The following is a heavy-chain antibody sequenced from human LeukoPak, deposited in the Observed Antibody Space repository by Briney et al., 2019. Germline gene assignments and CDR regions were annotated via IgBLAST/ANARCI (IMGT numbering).Heavy chain of an antibody. CDR1: GVSISSGGQY. V-gene: IGHV4-31*03. CDR2: IFYRDST. CDR3: ARDRGNGWPYFFDY. J-gene: IGHJ4*02. Sequence: PPETLSLTCTVSGVSISSGGQYWSWIRQSPGKGLEWIGYIFYRDSTNYNPSLKSRATISVDTSKNQFSLNLTSLTAADTAVYYCARDRGNGWPYFFDYWGRGTLVTVSS. D-gene: IGHD6-19*01.